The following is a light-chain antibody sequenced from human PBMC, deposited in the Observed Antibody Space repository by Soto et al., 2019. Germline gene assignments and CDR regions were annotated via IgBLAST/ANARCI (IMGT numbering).Light chain of an antibody. J-gene: IGLJ1*01. CDR2: DVS. CDR3: NSYTSSSTYV. Sequence: SLLTQPPSLSGSPGQSIALSCPGNSSDVGSYNYVSWYQQHPGKAPKLMIYDVSNRPSGVSDRFSGSKSGYTASLTISGLQAEDEADYFCNSYTSSSTYVFGTGTKVTVL. V-gene: IGLV2-14*03. CDR1: SSDVGSYNY.